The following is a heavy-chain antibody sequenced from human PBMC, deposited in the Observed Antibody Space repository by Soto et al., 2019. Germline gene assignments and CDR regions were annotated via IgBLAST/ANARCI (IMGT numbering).Heavy chain of an antibody. J-gene: IGHJ3*02. CDR3: ARLVDIHAFDI. D-gene: IGHD5-12*01. CDR1: GYSFTSDW. V-gene: IGHV5-10-1*01. Sequence: VESLKISCSGSGYSFTSDWISWVRQMPGKGLEWMGRIDPSDSYTNYSPSFQGHVTISADKSISTAYLQWSSLKASDTAMYYCARLVDIHAFDIWGQGTMVTVSS. CDR2: IDPSDSYT.